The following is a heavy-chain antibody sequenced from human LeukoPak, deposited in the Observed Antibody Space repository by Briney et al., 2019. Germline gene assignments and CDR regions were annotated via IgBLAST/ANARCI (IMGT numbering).Heavy chain of an antibody. D-gene: IGHD3-10*01. CDR3: AKRGVVIRVILVGFHKEAYYFDS. CDR1: GITLSNYG. V-gene: IGHV3-23*01. CDR2: ISDSGGRT. Sequence: GGSLRLACAVSGITLSNYGMSWVRQAPGKGLEWVAGISDSGGRTNYADSVKGRFTISRDNPKNTLYLQMNSLRAEDTAVCFCAKRGVVIRVILVGFHKEAYYFDSWGQGALVTVSS. J-gene: IGHJ4*02.